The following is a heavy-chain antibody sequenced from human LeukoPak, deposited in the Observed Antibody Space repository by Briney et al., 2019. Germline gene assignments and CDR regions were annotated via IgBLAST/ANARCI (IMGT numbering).Heavy chain of an antibody. V-gene: IGHV3-33*01. CDR3: ARVTGIAVAAPLDY. D-gene: IGHD6-19*01. Sequence: GGSLRLSCAASGFTFSSYGMHWVRQAPGKGLEWVAVIWYDGSNKYYADSVKGRFTISSDNSKNTLYLQMNSLRAEDTAVYYCARVTGIAVAAPLDYWGQGTLVTVSS. CDR2: IWYDGSNK. CDR1: GFTFSSYG. J-gene: IGHJ4*02.